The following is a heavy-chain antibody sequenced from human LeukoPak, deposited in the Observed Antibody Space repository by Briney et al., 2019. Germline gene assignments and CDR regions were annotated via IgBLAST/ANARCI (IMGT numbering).Heavy chain of an antibody. CDR1: GYTFTTYS. Sequence: ASVKVSCKASGYTFTTYSIHWVRQAPGQRLEWMGRINGGNDNTRYSQKFQGRVTITRDTSASTAYMELSSLRSEDTAVYYCARGIVVEPTANWFDPWGQGTLVTVSP. CDR2: INGGNDNT. D-gene: IGHD2-2*01. CDR3: ARGIVVEPTANWFDP. J-gene: IGHJ5*02. V-gene: IGHV1-3*01.